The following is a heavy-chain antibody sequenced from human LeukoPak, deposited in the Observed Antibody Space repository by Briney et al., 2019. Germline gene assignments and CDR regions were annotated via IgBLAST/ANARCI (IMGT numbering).Heavy chain of an antibody. CDR2: IYYSGST. J-gene: IGHJ4*02. V-gene: IGHV4-59*01. CDR1: GGSISSYY. Sequence: SEALSLTCTVSGGSISSYYWSWIRQPPGKGLEWIGYIYYSGSTNYNPSLKSRVTISVDTSKNQFSLKLSSVTAADTAVYHCAREAMYSYGNNFDYWGQGTLVTVSS. D-gene: IGHD5-18*01. CDR3: AREAMYSYGNNFDY.